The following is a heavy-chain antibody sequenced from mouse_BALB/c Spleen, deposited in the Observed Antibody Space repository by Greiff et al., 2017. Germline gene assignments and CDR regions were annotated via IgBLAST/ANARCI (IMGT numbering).Heavy chain of an antibody. Sequence: VKLVESGPGLVAPSQSLSITCTVSGFSLTSYGVHWVRQPPGKGLEWLGVIWAGGSTNYNSALMSRLSISKDNSKSQVFLKMNSLQTDDTAMYYCARERYYGSSYGAMDYWGQGTSVTVSS. J-gene: IGHJ4*01. V-gene: IGHV2-9*02. CDR1: GFSLTSYG. CDR2: IWAGGST. CDR3: ARERYYGSSYGAMDY. D-gene: IGHD1-1*01.